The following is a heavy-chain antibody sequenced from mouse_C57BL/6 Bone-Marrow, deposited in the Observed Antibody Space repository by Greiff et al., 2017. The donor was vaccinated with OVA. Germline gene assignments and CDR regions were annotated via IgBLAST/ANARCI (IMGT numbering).Heavy chain of an antibody. J-gene: IGHJ2*01. Sequence: QVQLQQPGAELVKPGASVTLSCKASGYTFTSYWMHWVKQRPGRGLKWIGRIDPNSGGTKYNEKFKSKATLTVDKPSSTAYMQLSSLTSEDSAVYYCARERKNWDHYFDYWGQGTTLTVSS. CDR2: IDPNSGGT. D-gene: IGHD4-1*01. V-gene: IGHV1-72*01. CDR3: ARERKNWDHYFDY. CDR1: GYTFTSYW.